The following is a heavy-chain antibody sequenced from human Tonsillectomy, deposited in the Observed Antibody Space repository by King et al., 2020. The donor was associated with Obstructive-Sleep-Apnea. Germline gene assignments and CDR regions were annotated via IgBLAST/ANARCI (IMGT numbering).Heavy chain of an antibody. CDR2: IYYSGST. CDR1: GGSISSYY. CDR3: VRGSYYWYFDL. Sequence: HVQLQESGPGLVKPSETLSLTCIVSGGSISSYYWSWIRQPPGKGLELIGYIYYSGSTNYNPSLKSRVTISVDTAKNQFSLKLSSVTAADTAVYYCVRGSYYWYFDLWGRGTLVTVSS. J-gene: IGHJ2*01. V-gene: IGHV4-59*01. D-gene: IGHD1-26*01.